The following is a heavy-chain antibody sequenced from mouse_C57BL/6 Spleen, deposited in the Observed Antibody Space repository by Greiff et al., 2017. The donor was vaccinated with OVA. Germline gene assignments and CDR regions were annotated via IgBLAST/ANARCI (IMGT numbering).Heavy chain of an antibody. Sequence: EVQVVESGGGLVKPGGSLKLSCAASGFTFSDYGMHWVRQAPEKGLEWVAYISGGSSTIYYADTVKGRFTISRDNAKNTLFLQMTSLRSEDTAMYYCARPAFDYWGQGTTLTVSS. CDR1: GFTFSDYG. CDR3: ARPAFDY. CDR2: ISGGSSTI. V-gene: IGHV5-17*01. J-gene: IGHJ2*01.